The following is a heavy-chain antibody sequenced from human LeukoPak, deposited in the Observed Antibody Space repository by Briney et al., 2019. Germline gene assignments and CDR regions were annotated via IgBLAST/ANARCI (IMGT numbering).Heavy chain of an antibody. J-gene: IGHJ4*02. D-gene: IGHD3-16*02. CDR3: ARDGGVITPYSDF. CDR2: ISTYNGKT. CDR1: GYSFISYG. V-gene: IGHV1-18*01. Sequence: GAPVKVSCKASGYSFISYGISWVRQAPGQGLEWMGWISTYNGKTNYAQKLQGRVTMTTDTFTSTAYMELRSLRSDDTAVYYCARDGGVITPYSDFWGQGTLVTVSS.